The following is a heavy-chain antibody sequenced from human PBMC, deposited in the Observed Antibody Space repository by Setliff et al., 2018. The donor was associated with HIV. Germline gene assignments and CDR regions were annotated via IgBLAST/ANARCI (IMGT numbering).Heavy chain of an antibody. CDR1: GFIFKDYA. V-gene: IGHV3-9*01. CDR3: AKGGSLSGRYFYYMDV. D-gene: IGHD1-26*01. Sequence: PGGSLRLSCRVSGFIFKDYAMHWVRQVPGKGLEWVSGISWNSGMVAYADFVRGRFTISRDNGRKSLYLQMDSLTTEDTALYFCAKGGSLSGRYFYYMDVWGKGTTVTVSS. J-gene: IGHJ6*03. CDR2: ISWNSGMV.